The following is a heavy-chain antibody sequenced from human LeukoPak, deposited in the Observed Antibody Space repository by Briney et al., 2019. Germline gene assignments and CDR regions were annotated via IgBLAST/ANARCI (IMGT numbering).Heavy chain of an antibody. Sequence: SETLSLTCAVYGGSFSGYYWSWIRQPPGKGLEWIGEINHSGSTNYNPSLKSRVTISLDTSKSQVSLKLSSVTAADTAVYYCARVVSNGDRAAFDIWGQGTMITVSS. CDR3: ARVVSNGDRAAFDI. CDR2: INHSGST. V-gene: IGHV4-34*01. CDR1: GGSFSGYY. J-gene: IGHJ3*02. D-gene: IGHD2-8*01.